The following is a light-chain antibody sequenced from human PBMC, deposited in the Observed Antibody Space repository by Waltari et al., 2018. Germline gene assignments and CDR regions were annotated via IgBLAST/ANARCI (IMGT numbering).Light chain of an antibody. J-gene: IGKJ2*01. V-gene: IGKV4-1*01. CDR3: QQYFGIPS. Sequence: DPVMTTAPDSLTVALGERDTLNCRSSHRLLWESGSNYLAWHQQKPGQPPKLLISWASTRESGVPDRFSGSGSGTDFALTITRLQSEDVATYYCQQYFGIPSFGQGTKLEI. CDR2: WAS. CDR1: HRLLWESGSNY.